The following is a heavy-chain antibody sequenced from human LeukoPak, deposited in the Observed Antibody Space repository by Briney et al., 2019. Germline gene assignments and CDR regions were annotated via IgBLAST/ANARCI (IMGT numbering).Heavy chain of an antibody. CDR1: GGSLSTHH. CDR3: ARGYDSSAYYPFNY. D-gene: IGHD3-22*01. Sequence: SETLSLTCVVSGGSLSTHHWSWIRQSPGRGREWIGYISDSGSTNYNPSLKSRVTISVDTSKNQFSLMLSSVTAADTAVYYCARGYDSSAYYPFNYWGQGTLVTVSS. J-gene: IGHJ4*02. CDR2: ISDSGST. V-gene: IGHV4-59*11.